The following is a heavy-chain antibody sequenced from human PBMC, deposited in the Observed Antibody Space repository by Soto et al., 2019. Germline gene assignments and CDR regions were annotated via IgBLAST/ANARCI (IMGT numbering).Heavy chain of an antibody. D-gene: IGHD1-20*01. V-gene: IGHV3-53*01. CDR2: IYSGGST. CDR1: GFTVSSNY. Sequence: PGGSLRLSCAASGFTVSSNYMSWVRQAPGKGLEWVSVIYSGGSTYYADSVKGRFTISRDNSKNTLYLQMNSLRAEDTAVYYCAREPVHNWNYYYGMDVWGQGTTVTGSS. J-gene: IGHJ6*02. CDR3: AREPVHNWNYYYGMDV.